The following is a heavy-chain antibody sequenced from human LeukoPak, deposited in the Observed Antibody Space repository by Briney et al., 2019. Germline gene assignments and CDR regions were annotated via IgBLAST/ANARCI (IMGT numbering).Heavy chain of an antibody. CDR1: GFPFSSYA. Sequence: GGSLSLFCAPSGFPFSSYAMIWVRQAPGKGLEWVSAICGCGGNTFYADSVKGRFTISRDNSKNTLYLQMNSLRAEDTAVYYCAKGTYYYDSSGYSRSFYYYYMDVWGKGTTVTVSS. CDR2: ICGCGGNT. V-gene: IGHV3-23*01. D-gene: IGHD3-22*01. CDR3: AKGTYYYDSSGYSRSFYYYYMDV. J-gene: IGHJ6*03.